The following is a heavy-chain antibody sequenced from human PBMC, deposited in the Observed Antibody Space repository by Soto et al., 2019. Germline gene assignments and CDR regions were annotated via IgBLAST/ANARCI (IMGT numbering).Heavy chain of an antibody. Sequence: ASVKVSCKASGYTFIKYGISWVRQAPGQGLEWMGWISAYNGNLNYAQKIQGRVTMTTDASTTTAYMELRSLRSDDTAVYYCARDGISGAEPFEIWGQGTMVTVSS. CDR3: ARDGISGAEPFEI. V-gene: IGHV1-18*01. D-gene: IGHD1-20*01. J-gene: IGHJ3*02. CDR1: GYTFIKYG. CDR2: ISAYNGNL.